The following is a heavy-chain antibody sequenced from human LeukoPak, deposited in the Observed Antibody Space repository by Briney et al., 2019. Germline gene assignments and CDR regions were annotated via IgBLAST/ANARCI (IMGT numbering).Heavy chain of an antibody. D-gene: IGHD3-22*01. Sequence: SETLSLTCAVYGGSFSGYYWSWIRQPPGKGLEWIGEINHSGSTNYNPSLKSRVTISVDTSKNQFSLKPSSVTAADTAVYYCARDHYDNSGYYVPRDYYYMDVWGKGTAVTVSS. V-gene: IGHV4-34*01. CDR1: GGSFSGYY. J-gene: IGHJ6*03. CDR3: ARDHYDNSGYYVPRDYYYMDV. CDR2: INHSGST.